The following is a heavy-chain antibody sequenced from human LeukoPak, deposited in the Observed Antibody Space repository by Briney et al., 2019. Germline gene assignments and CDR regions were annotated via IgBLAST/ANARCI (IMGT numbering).Heavy chain of an antibody. CDR3: ARDEWPQGAFDI. J-gene: IGHJ3*02. CDR1: GGSISSSSYY. Sequence: PSETLSLTCTVSGGSISSSSYYWGWIRQPPGKGLEWIGSIYYSGSTYYNPSLKGRVTISVDTSKNQFSLKLSSVTAADTAVYYCARDEWPQGAFDIWGQGTMVTVSS. CDR2: IYYSGST. V-gene: IGHV4-39*07. D-gene: IGHD3-3*01.